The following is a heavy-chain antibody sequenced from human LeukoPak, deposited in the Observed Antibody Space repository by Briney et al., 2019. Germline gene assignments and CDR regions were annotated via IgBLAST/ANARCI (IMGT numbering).Heavy chain of an antibody. Sequence: GGSLRLSCAASGFTFSSCAMRWVRQAPGKGLEWVSAISVSSGSTYYADSVKGRFTISRDNSKTPLYLQMNSLRAEDTAVYYCAKGGKFDFWSTAGFDYWGQGTLVTVSS. D-gene: IGHD3-3*01. CDR2: ISVSSGST. CDR3: AKGGKFDFWSTAGFDY. J-gene: IGHJ4*02. V-gene: IGHV3-23*01. CDR1: GFTFSSCA.